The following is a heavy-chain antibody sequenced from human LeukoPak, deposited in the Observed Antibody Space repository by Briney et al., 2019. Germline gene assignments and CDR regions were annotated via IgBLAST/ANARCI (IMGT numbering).Heavy chain of an antibody. Sequence: ASVKVSCTASGYTFTNYYMHWVRQAPGQGLEWTGIINPSGGSTTYAQKFQGRVTMTRDSSTSTVYMELRSLRSEDTAVYYCARDVASSGYFWDWGQGTLVTVSS. V-gene: IGHV1-46*01. CDR3: ARDVASSGYFWD. J-gene: IGHJ4*02. CDR2: INPSGGST. CDR1: GYTFTNYY. D-gene: IGHD3-22*01.